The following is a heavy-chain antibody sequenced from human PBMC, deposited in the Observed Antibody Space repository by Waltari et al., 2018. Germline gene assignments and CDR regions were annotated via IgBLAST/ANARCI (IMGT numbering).Heavy chain of an antibody. J-gene: IGHJ5*02. CDR3: ARGGWGFYLDL. Sequence: DVQLMESGGGLVKPGGSLRLSCAAPGFTFSSYNMNWVRQAPGKGLEWVSSISATGGYIHYADSVKGRFTISRDNAKNSLYLQMSSLRDEDTAVYYCARGGWGFYLDLWGQGALVTVSS. D-gene: IGHD7-27*01. CDR1: GFTFSSYN. V-gene: IGHV3-21*01. CDR2: ISATGGYI.